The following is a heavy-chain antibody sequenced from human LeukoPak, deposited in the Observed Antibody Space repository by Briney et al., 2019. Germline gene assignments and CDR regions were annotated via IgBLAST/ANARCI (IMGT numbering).Heavy chain of an antibody. D-gene: IGHD1-26*01. V-gene: IGHV3-23*01. J-gene: IGHJ4*02. CDR2: ISGSGGST. CDR1: GFTFSSYA. Sequence: GGSLRLSCAASGFTFSSYAMSWVRQAPGKGLEWVSAISGSGGSTYYADSVKGRFTISRDNAKNSLYLQLNSLRAEDTATYYCAAGILRYSGTYPSSYWGQGTLVTVSS. CDR3: AAGILRYSGTYPSSY.